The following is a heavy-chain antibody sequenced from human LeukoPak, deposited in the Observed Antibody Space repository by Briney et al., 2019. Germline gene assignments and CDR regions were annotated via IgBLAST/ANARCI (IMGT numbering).Heavy chain of an antibody. Sequence: PGGSLRLSCTASGFTFSSFGMNWVHQAPGKGLEWVSYIGSGSSAIYYADSVKGRFTISRDNAKNSLFLQMNSLRDEDAAVYYCARASRSGYDYWGQGTLVTVSS. D-gene: IGHD3-22*01. CDR2: IGSGSSAI. CDR3: ARASRSGYDY. V-gene: IGHV3-48*02. J-gene: IGHJ4*02. CDR1: GFTFSSFG.